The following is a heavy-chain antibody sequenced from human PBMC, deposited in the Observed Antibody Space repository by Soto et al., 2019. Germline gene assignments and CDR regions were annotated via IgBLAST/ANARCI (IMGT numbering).Heavy chain of an antibody. Sequence: ASVKVSCKASGYTFTSYYMHWVRQAPGQGLEWMGIINPSGGSTSYAQKFQGRVTMTRDTSTSTVYMELSSLRSEDTAVYYCARWLPLGSTGLNYGMDVWGQAPTVTVSS. V-gene: IGHV1-46*01. CDR3: ARWLPLGSTGLNYGMDV. D-gene: IGHD5-12*01. J-gene: IGHJ6*02. CDR2: INPSGGST. CDR1: GYTFTSYY.